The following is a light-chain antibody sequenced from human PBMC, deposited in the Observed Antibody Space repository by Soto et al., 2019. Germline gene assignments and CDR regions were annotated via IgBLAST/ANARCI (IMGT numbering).Light chain of an antibody. CDR3: QSYDSSLIVSKV. J-gene: IGLJ1*01. CDR2: ANS. Sequence: QSALTQPPSVSGAPGQRVTISCSGSSSNLGAGYDVQWYRQFPGTAPKLLIYANSVRPSGVPGRFSGSKSGTSASLAITGLQAEDEADYYCQSYDSSLIVSKVFGTGTKVTVL. V-gene: IGLV1-40*01. CDR1: SSNLGAGYD.